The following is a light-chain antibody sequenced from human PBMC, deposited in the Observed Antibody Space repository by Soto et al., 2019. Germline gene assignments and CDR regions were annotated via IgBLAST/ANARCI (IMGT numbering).Light chain of an antibody. V-gene: IGKV3-15*01. Sequence: IVMTQSPATLSVSPGERATLSCRASQSIGTKLAWYQQTPGQAPRLLIYGAPNRATGVPARFSGSVSGTDFSLTISSLQSEDFAVYYCQQYSSWLWTFGQGTKVDIK. CDR3: QQYSSWLWT. CDR2: GAP. J-gene: IGKJ1*01. CDR1: QSIGTK.